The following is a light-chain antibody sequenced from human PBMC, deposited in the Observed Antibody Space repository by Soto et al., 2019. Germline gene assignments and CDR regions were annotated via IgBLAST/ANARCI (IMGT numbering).Light chain of an antibody. CDR3: LLYSGGTWL. CDR2: STT. CDR1: TGAVTSAYY. V-gene: IGLV7-43*01. J-gene: IGLJ3*02. Sequence: QAVVTQEPSLTVSPGGTVTLTCASTTGAVTSAYYPNWFQQKPGQAPRALIYSTTNKQSWTPARFSGSLLGGKAALTLSGVQPEDEAEYYCLLYSGGTWLFGGGTKRTV.